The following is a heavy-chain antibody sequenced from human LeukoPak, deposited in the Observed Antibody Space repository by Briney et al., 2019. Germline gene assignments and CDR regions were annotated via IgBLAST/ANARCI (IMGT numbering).Heavy chain of an antibody. V-gene: IGHV1-2*02. CDR2: INPNSGGT. CDR3: ARMSEDSYGFQLGFAPENYYYYYYMDV. Sequence: ASVKVSCKASGYTFTGYYMHWVRQAPGQGLEWMGWINPNSGGTNYAQKFQGRVTMTRDTSISTAYMELSRLRSDDTAVYYCARMSEDSYGFQLGFAPENYYYYYYMDVWGKGTTVTVSS. D-gene: IGHD5-18*01. CDR1: GYTFTGYY. J-gene: IGHJ6*03.